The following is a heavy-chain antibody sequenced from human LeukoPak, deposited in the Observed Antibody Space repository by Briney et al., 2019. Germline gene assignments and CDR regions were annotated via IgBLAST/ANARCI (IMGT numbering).Heavy chain of an antibody. D-gene: IGHD2-2*01. CDR2: INYSGNT. Sequence: PSETLSLTCTVSGGPISSSSYYWGRIRQPPGKGLEWIGSINYSGNTFYNLSLKSRVTISVDTSKNQFSLNLSSVTAADTALYFCTRILHVPYLIDSWGQGTLVTVSS. J-gene: IGHJ4*02. CDR3: TRILHVPYLIDS. CDR1: GGPISSSSYY. V-gene: IGHV4-39*01.